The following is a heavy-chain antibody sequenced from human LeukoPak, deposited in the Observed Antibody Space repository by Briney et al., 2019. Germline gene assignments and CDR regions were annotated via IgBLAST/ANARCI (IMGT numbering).Heavy chain of an antibody. V-gene: IGHV3-74*01. CDR2: ISYDGGGT. CDR3: VRNLVRGDVYFDS. Sequence: GGSLRLSCAASGFTFSDYWMHWVRQTPGKGLVWVSRISYDGGGTNYAESVKGRFTISRDNAKNTLYLQMNSLRVEDTAVYYCVRNLVRGDVYFDSWGQGALVTVSS. D-gene: IGHD3-10*01. CDR1: GFTFSDYW. J-gene: IGHJ4*02.